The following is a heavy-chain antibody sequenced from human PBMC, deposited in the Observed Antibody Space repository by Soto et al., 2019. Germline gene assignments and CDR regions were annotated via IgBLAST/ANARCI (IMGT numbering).Heavy chain of an antibody. CDR2: ISGSGGST. D-gene: IGHD3-10*01. V-gene: IGHV3-23*01. Sequence: GGSLRLSCAASGFTFSSYAMSWVRQAPGKGLEWVSAISGSGGSTYYADSVKGRFTISRDNSKNTLYLQMNSLRAEDTAVYYCAKDPPKRVRGVIHSDYRGQGTLVTVSS. CDR3: AKDPPKRVRGVIHSDY. J-gene: IGHJ4*02. CDR1: GFTFSSYA.